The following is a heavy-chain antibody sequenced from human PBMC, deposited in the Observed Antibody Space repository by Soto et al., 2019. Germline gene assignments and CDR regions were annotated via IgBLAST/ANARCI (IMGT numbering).Heavy chain of an antibody. Sequence: EVQLLEAGGNLVQPGGSLRLSCAASGFTFHNYAMSWVRQAPGKGLEWVSSINGPGDDTYYADSVKGRFTISRDNSKNMLHLQMNRLRAEDTALYCCENKEEYDHVWGKSPLDWGQGTLVTVSS. D-gene: IGHD3-16*01. J-gene: IGHJ4*03. V-gene: IGHV3-23*01. CDR2: INGPGDDT. CDR1: GFTFHNYA. CDR3: ENKEEYDHVWGKSPLD.